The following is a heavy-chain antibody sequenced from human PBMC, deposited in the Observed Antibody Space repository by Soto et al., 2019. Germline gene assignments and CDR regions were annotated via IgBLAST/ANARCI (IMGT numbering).Heavy chain of an antibody. D-gene: IGHD6-13*01. J-gene: IGHJ3*02. Sequence: ASVKVSCTASEYTFTTYSLHWVRQAPGQGLEWMGIINPTSSTTSDAQKFQGRVTMTRDMSTSTVYMELSSLRSEDTAVYYCARDLYSSSWYVRAFDMWGQGTMVT. CDR1: EYTFTTYS. CDR3: ARDLYSSSWYVRAFDM. V-gene: IGHV1-46*03. CDR2: INPTSSTT.